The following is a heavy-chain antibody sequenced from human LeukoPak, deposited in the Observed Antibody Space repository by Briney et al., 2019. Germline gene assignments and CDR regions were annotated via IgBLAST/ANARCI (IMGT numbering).Heavy chain of an antibody. D-gene: IGHD3-3*01. V-gene: IGHV1-69*05. CDR1: GGTFSSYA. J-gene: IGHJ6*03. CDR2: IIPIFGTA. CDR3: ARDRVVWTTQNGYMDV. Sequence: ASVKVSCKASGGTFSSYAISWVRQAPGQGLEWMGGIIPIFGTANYAQKFQGRVTITTDESTSTAYMELSSLRSEDTAVYYCARDRVVWTTQNGYMDVWGKGTTVTVSS.